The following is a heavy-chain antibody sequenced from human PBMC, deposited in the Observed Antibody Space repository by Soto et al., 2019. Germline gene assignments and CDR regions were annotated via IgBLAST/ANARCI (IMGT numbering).Heavy chain of an antibody. V-gene: IGHV1-69*01. CDR2: IIPMFGIG. CDR1: GGSFSKYG. J-gene: IGHJ6*02. D-gene: IGHD1-26*01. Sequence: QVQLVQSGAEVKMPGSSVRVSCKASGGSFSKYGISWVRQAPGQGLEWMGGIIPMFGIGNYAEKFLGRVTITADESSSTSHMVLSSLRSEDTAVYFCATGYRENYFYAMDVWGQGTTVTVSS. CDR3: ATGYRENYFYAMDV.